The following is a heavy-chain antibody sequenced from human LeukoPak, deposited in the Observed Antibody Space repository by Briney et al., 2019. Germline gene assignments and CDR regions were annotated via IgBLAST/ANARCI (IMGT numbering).Heavy chain of an antibody. J-gene: IGHJ4*02. V-gene: IGHV3-33*08. Sequence: QSGGSLRLSCAASGFTFSNYGMHWVRQAPGKGLEWVAVIWNDGSNKYYADSVKDRFTISRDNSKNTLYLQMNSLRAEDTAVYYCARVQGRYFGSGSYLGVDHWGQGTLVTVSS. CDR1: GFTFSNYG. CDR3: ARVQGRYFGSGSYLGVDH. D-gene: IGHD3-10*01. CDR2: IWNDGSNK.